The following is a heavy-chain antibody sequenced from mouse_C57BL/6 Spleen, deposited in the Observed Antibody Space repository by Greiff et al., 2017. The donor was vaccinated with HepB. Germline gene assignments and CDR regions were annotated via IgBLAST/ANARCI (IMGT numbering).Heavy chain of an antibody. CDR3: AREPLAGSYAMDY. J-gene: IGHJ4*01. Sequence: EVQLQQSGPGLVKPSQSLSLTCSVTGYSITSGYYWNWIRQFPGNKLEWMGYISYDGSNNYNPSLKNRITITRDTSKNQFFLKLNSVTTEDTATYYCAREPLAGSYAMDYWGQGTSVTVSS. CDR1: GYSITSGYY. V-gene: IGHV3-6*01. D-gene: IGHD4-1*01. CDR2: ISYDGSN.